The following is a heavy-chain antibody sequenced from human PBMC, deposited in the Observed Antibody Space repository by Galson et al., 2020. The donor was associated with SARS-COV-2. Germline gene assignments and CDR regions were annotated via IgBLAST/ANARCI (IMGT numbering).Heavy chain of an antibody. V-gene: IGHV1-46*01. D-gene: IGHD5-12*01. J-gene: IGHJ6*02. CDR3: ARDRQLAPWGIYSGYDLNYYYGMDV. Sequence: ASVKVSCKASGYTFTSYYMHWVRQAPGQGLEWMGIINPSGGSTSYAQKFQGRVTMTRDTSTSTVYTELSSLRSEDTAVYYCARDRQLAPWGIYSGYDLNYYYGMDVWGQGTTVTVSS. CDR2: INPSGGST. CDR1: GYTFTSYY.